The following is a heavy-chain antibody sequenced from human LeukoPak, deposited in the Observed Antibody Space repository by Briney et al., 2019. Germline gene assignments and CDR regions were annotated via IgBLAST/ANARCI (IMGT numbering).Heavy chain of an antibody. CDR1: GGSISNYY. J-gene: IGHJ4*02. D-gene: IGHD3-3*01. CDR2: IYTSGST. CDR3: ARPYYDFWSGYFLY. Sequence: SETLSLTCTVSGGSISNYYWSWIRQPAGKGLEWIGRIYTSGSTNYNPSLKSRVTISVDTSKNQFSLKLSSVTAADTAVYYCARPYYDFWSGYFLYWGQGTLVTVSS. V-gene: IGHV4-4*07.